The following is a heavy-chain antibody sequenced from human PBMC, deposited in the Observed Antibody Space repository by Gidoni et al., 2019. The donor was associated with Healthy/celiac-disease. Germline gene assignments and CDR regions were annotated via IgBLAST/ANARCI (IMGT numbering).Heavy chain of an antibody. Sequence: QVQLVQSGAEVKKPGSSVTVSCKASGGTFSSYAISWVRQVPGQGLEWMGRIIPILGIANYAQKFQGRVTITADKSTSTAYMELSSLRSEDTAVYYCARPSGQPGIAVAGEGAGTAFDIWGQGTMVTVSS. D-gene: IGHD6-19*01. CDR3: ARPSGQPGIAVAGEGAGTAFDI. CDR2: IIPILGIA. V-gene: IGHV1-69*04. CDR1: GGTFSSYA. J-gene: IGHJ3*02.